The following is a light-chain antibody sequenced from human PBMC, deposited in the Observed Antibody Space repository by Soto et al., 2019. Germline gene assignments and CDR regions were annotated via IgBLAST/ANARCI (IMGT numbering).Light chain of an antibody. CDR2: DVS. J-gene: IGLJ2*01. Sequence: QSVLTQPASVSGSPGQSITISCTGTSNDVGGYNYVSWYQQNPGKAPKLMIYDVSNRPSGVSNRFSGSKSGNTASLTISGLQAEDEADYYCSSYTRISTVVFGGGTKVTVL. V-gene: IGLV2-14*01. CDR1: SNDVGGYNY. CDR3: SSYTRISTVV.